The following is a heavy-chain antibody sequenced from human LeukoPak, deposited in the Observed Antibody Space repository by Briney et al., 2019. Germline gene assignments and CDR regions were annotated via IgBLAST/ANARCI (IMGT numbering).Heavy chain of an antibody. J-gene: IGHJ3*02. D-gene: IGHD3-16*01. Sequence: GGSLRLSCAASGFTFSSYGMHWVRQAPGKGLEWVAVILNDGSQEKYADSVKGRFAISRDNSKNTLFLQMNSLRAEDTAVYYCARDDALGDNALDIWGQGTMVTVSS. V-gene: IGHV3-33*01. CDR2: ILNDGSQE. CDR1: GFTFSSYG. CDR3: ARDDALGDNALDI.